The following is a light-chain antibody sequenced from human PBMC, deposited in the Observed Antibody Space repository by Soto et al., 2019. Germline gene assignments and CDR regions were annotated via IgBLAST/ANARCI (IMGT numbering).Light chain of an antibody. CDR2: DDN. V-gene: IGLV2-23*01. Sequence: QSALTQTASVSGSPGQSITMSCTGSRSDVGGYNLVSWYQQHPGKAPKLLISDDNKRPSRVSDRFSGSKSGNTASLTISGLQAEDEGDYYCSSYAGRITLVFGGGTKLTVL. J-gene: IGLJ2*01. CDR3: SSYAGRITLV. CDR1: RSDVGGYNL.